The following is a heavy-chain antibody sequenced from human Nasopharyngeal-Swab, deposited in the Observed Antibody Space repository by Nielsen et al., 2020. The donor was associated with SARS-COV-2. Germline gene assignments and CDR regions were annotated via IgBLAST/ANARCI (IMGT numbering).Heavy chain of an antibody. CDR2: ISSSSSTI. Sequence: WIRQPPGKGLEWVSYISSSSSTIYYADSVKGRFTISRDNAENSLYLQMNSLRAEDTAVYYCARGSSSSSKAHYYYGMDVWGQGTTATVSS. D-gene: IGHD6-6*01. J-gene: IGHJ6*02. V-gene: IGHV3-48*04. CDR3: ARGSSSSSKAHYYYGMDV.